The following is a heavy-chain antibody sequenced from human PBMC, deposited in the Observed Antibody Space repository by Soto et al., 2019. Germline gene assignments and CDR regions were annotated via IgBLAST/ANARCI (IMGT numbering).Heavy chain of an antibody. Sequence: SETLSLTCTVSGGSIGPYYWSWIRQTPGKGLEWIAYIYYSGSTNYNTSLKSRVSISVDKSKNQCSLKLISVTAADTAVYYCAREKVETATIIDYFDYWGQGTLVTVSS. CDR3: AREKVETATIIDYFDY. CDR1: GGSIGPYY. J-gene: IGHJ4*02. V-gene: IGHV4-59*01. D-gene: IGHD5-12*01. CDR2: IYYSGST.